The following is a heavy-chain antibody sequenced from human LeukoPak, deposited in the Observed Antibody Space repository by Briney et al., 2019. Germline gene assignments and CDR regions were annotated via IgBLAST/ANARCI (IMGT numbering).Heavy chain of an antibody. J-gene: IGHJ5*02. Sequence: SETLSLICTVSGGSISSGDYYWSWIRQPPGKGLEWIGYIYYSGSTNYNPSLKSRVTISVDTSKNQFSLKLSSVTAADTAVYYRASTDYGHNWFDPWGQGTLVTVSS. V-gene: IGHV4-61*08. CDR3: ASTDYGHNWFDP. D-gene: IGHD4-17*01. CDR1: GGSISSGDYY. CDR2: IYYSGST.